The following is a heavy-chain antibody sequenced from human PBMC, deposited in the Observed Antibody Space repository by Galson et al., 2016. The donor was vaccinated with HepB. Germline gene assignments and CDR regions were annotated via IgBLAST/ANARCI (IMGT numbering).Heavy chain of an antibody. V-gene: IGHV1-46*01. CDR2: INPRGGST. CDR3: ARSDTTGFYYTFWD. J-gene: IGHJ4*02. CDR1: GYTFTSDY. D-gene: IGHD3-22*01. Sequence: SVKVSCKASGYTFTSDYMHWVRQAPGQGLEWMGIINPRGGSTNYAQQFQGRVTMTRDTSTSTVYTELSSLRFEDTAIYYCARSDTTGFYYTFWDWGQGTLVTVSS.